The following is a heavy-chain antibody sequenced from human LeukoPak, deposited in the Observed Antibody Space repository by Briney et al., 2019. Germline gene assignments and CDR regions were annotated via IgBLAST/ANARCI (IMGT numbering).Heavy chain of an antibody. J-gene: IGHJ2*01. CDR2: IYNSANT. Sequence: SETLSLTCTVSGGSVSSYYWSWIRQPPGKGLEWIGYIYNSANTQYKPSLESRVTISVDTSKTQFFLKLSSVTAADTAVYYCARFHSGPSGWYVLWYFDLWGRGTLVTVSP. D-gene: IGHD6-19*01. CDR1: GGSVSSYY. V-gene: IGHV4-4*09. CDR3: ARFHSGPSGWYVLWYFDL.